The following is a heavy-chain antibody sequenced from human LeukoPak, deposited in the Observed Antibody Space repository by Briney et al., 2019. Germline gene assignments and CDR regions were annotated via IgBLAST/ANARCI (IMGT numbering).Heavy chain of an antibody. V-gene: IGHV4-59*08. CDR3: ARGTYGYYMDV. D-gene: IGHD4-17*01. J-gene: IGHJ6*03. Sequence: SETLSLTCTVSGGSISSYYWSWIRQPPGKGLEWIGYIYYSGSTNYNPSLKSRVTISLDTSKNQFSLKLSSVTAADTAVYFCARGTYGYYMDVWGKGTTVTVSS. CDR1: GGSISSYY. CDR2: IYYSGST.